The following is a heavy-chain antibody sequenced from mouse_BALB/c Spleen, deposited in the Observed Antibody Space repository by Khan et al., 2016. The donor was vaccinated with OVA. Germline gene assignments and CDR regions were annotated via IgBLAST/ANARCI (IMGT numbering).Heavy chain of an antibody. CDR1: GYTFTEYT. V-gene: IGHV1-18*01. Sequence: VQLKQSGPELVKPGASVKISCKTSGYTFTEYTLHWVKQSHGKSLEWIGVINPKNGVTSYNQKFKGKATLTVDKSSSTAYMEFRSLTSEDSAVLYWAKDAGRYWGQGTSVTVSS. J-gene: IGHJ4*01. D-gene: IGHD3-3*01. CDR2: INPKNGVT. CDR3: AKDAGRY.